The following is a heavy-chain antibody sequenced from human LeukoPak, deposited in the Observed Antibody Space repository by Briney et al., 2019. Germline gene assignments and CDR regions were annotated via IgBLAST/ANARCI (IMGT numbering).Heavy chain of an antibody. CDR3: ARDERRTIFGVEYPRGFDP. CDR2: LSYSGST. J-gene: IGHJ5*02. Sequence: SETLSLTCNVSGGSISSYYWSWIRQTPAKGLEWIGYLSYSGSTNYNPSLKSRVTISVDTSKNQFSLKLRSVTAADTAMYYCARDERRTIFGVEYPRGFDPWGQGILVTVSS. V-gene: IGHV4-59*01. D-gene: IGHD3-3*01. CDR1: GGSISSYY.